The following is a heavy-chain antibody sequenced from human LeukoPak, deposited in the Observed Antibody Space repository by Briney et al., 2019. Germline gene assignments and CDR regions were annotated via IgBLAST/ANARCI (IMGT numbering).Heavy chain of an antibody. V-gene: IGHV1-18*01. CDR3: ARDKIDTMVVGTYYFDY. D-gene: IGHD3-22*01. J-gene: IGHJ4*02. Sequence: AWVTVSLKCSGYTFTRYDISLLRQPPAQGLAGVGLISAYNGNTNYAQKLQDRVTMTTDTSTSKAYMEVRSLRSDDTAVYYCARDKIDTMVVGTYYFDYWGQGTRVSVSS. CDR1: GYTFTRYD. CDR2: ISAYNGNT.